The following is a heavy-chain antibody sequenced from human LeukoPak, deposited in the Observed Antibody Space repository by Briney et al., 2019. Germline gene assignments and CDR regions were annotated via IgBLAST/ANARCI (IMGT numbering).Heavy chain of an antibody. CDR3: ARDSGDSGSYTNWFDP. CDR1: GFTFSDYY. D-gene: IGHD1-26*01. J-gene: IGHJ5*02. V-gene: IGHV3-11*01. Sequence: PGGSLRLSCAASGFTFSDYYMSWIRQAPGKGLEWVSYISSSGSTIYYADSVKGRFTISRDNAKNSLYLQMNSLRAEDTAAYYCARDSGDSGSYTNWFDPWGQGTLVTVSS. CDR2: ISSSGSTI.